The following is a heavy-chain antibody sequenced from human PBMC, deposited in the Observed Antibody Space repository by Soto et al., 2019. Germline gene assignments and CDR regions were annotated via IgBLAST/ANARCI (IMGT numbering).Heavy chain of an antibody. D-gene: IGHD3-9*01. Sequence: GGSLRLSCAASGFTFSSYYMHWVRQAPGKGLEWVSAIGTAGDTYYPGSVKGRFTISRENAKNSLYLQMNSLRAGDTAVYYCARRGYDILTGYYHGMDVWGQGTTVTVSS. CDR2: IGTAGDT. J-gene: IGHJ6*02. CDR3: ARRGYDILTGYYHGMDV. CDR1: GFTFSSYY. V-gene: IGHV3-13*04.